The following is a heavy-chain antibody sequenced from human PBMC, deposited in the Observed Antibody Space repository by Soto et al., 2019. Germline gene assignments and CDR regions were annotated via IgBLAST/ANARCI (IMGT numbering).Heavy chain of an antibody. Sequence: QVQLVQSGAEVKKPGSSVKVSCKASGGTFSNYTISWVRQAPGQGLEWMGRIIPILNIANYAQKFQGRVTITADKPTTTAYMELSSLRSEDTAVYYCARVSEMGTVTEGFYYYMDVWGKGTTVTVSS. D-gene: IGHD4-17*01. CDR2: IIPILNIA. V-gene: IGHV1-69*02. J-gene: IGHJ6*03. CDR3: ARVSEMGTVTEGFYYYMDV. CDR1: GGTFSNYT.